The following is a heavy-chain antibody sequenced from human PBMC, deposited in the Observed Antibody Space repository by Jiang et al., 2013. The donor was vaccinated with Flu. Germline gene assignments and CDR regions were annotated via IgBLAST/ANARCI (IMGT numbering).Heavy chain of an antibody. CDR3: ARREFATSPFDP. CDR2: IYYTGST. J-gene: IGHJ5*02. Sequence: SQTLSLTCSVSGGSISSSGYHWGWIRQPPGMGLEWIGRIYYTGSTYYNPSLKSRVTISVDRSKNQLSLKLTSVAAADTAVYYCARREFATSPFDPWGPGNPGHRLL. CDR1: GGSISSSGYH. V-gene: IGHV4-39*07. D-gene: IGHD3-10*01.